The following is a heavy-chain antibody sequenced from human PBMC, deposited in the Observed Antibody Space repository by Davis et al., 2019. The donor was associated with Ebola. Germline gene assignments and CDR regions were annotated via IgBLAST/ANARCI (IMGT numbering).Heavy chain of an antibody. Sequence: PSETLSLTCAVYGESFSGYYWGWIRQPPGKGLEWIGSIYYSGSTYYNPSLKSRVTISVDTSKNQFSLKVSFVTAADTAVYYCARDSTVGGRYFDWLSQGTLVTVSS. V-gene: IGHV4-34*11. CDR3: ARDSTVGGRYFDW. CDR2: IYYSGST. CDR1: GESFSGYY. D-gene: IGHD3-9*01. J-gene: IGHJ4*02.